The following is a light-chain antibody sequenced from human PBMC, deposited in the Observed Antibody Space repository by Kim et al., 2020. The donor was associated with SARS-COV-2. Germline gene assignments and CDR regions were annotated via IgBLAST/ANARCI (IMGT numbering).Light chain of an antibody. CDR1: SSDVGGYNY. V-gene: IGLV2-11*01. CDR3: CSYAGSYTLV. CDR2: DVS. Sequence: GQPVTISCTDTSSDVGGYNYVSWYQQHPGKAPKLMIYDVSKRPSGVPDRFSGSKSGNTASLTISGLQAEDEADYYCCSYAGSYTLVFGGGTQLTVL. J-gene: IGLJ3*02.